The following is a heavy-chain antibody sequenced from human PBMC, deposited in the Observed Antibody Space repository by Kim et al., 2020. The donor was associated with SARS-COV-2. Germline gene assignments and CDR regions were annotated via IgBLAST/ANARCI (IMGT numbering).Heavy chain of an antibody. V-gene: IGHV1-18*01. Sequence: ASVKVSCKASGYTFTNYGISWARQAPGQGLQWMGWISAYNGNTNYAPRLQGRVTLTTDTSTSTAYMELRSLRSDDTAVYYCARGFDPWGQGTLVTVSS. CDR1: GYTFTNYG. CDR2: ISAYNGNT. CDR3: ARGFDP. J-gene: IGHJ5*02.